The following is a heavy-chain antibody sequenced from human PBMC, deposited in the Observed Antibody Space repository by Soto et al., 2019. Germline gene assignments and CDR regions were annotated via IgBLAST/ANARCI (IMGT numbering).Heavy chain of an antibody. J-gene: IGHJ4*02. CDR1: GGSISSYY. CDR3: ARGIGIAAAGSGGGIDY. D-gene: IGHD6-13*01. V-gene: IGHV4-59*01. Sequence: SETLSLTCTVSGGSISSYYWCWIRQPPGKGLEWIGYIYYSGSTNYNPSLKSRVTISVDTSKNQFSLKLSSVTAADTAVYYCARGIGIAAAGSGGGIDYWGQGTLVTVSS. CDR2: IYYSGST.